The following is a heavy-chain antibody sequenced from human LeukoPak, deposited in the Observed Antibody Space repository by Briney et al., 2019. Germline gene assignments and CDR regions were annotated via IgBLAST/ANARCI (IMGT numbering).Heavy chain of an antibody. J-gene: IGHJ5*02. CDR1: GFSLSTSGVG. Sequence: GPTLVKPTQTLTLTCTFSGFSLSTSGVGVGWIRQPPGKALEWLALIYWNDDKRHSPSLKSRLTITKDTSKNQVVLAMTNMDPVDTATYYCAHRPPAAAGTPNWFDPWGQGTLVTVSS. CDR3: AHRPPAAAGTPNWFDP. V-gene: IGHV2-5*01. CDR2: IYWNDDK. D-gene: IGHD6-13*01.